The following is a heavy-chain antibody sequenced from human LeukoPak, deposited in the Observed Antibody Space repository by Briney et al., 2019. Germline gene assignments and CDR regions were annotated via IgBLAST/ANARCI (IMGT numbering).Heavy chain of an antibody. V-gene: IGHV3-30*02. J-gene: IGHJ4*02. CDR1: GFTFSSYG. D-gene: IGHD3-22*01. Sequence: GGSLRLSXAASGFTFSSYGMHWVRQAPGKRLEWVAFIRYDGNNKYYADSVRGRFTISRDNSKNTLYLEMNSLRAEDTAVYYCAKDQYYYDTSGYPIYWGQGTLVTASS. CDR2: IRYDGNNK. CDR3: AKDQYYYDTSGYPIY.